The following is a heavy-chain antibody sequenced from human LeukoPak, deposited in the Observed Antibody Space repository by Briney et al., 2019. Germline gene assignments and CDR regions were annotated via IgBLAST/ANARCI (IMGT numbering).Heavy chain of an antibody. V-gene: IGHV1-8*01. J-gene: IGHJ6*03. D-gene: IGHD3-10*01. Sequence: ASVKVSCKASGYTFTSYDINWVRQATGQGLEWMGWMNRNSGNTGYAQKFQGRDTMTRNTAISTAYMELSSLRSEDTAVYYCARGPLLVPLAHYYYFMDVWGKGTTVTVSS. CDR2: MNRNSGNT. CDR3: ARGPLLVPLAHYYYFMDV. CDR1: GYTFTSYD.